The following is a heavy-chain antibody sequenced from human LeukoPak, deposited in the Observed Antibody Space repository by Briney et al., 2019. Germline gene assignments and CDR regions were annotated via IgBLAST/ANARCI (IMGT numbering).Heavy chain of an antibody. CDR2: IRYDGSNK. CDR3: ANEDS. V-gene: IGHV3-30*02. Sequence: QSGGSLRLSCIASGFAFSSYDMHWVPQAPGKGLEWVAFIRYDGSNKYYADSVKGRFTVSRDNSENTLYLEMNSLRAEDTAVYYCANEDSWGQGTLLTVSS. J-gene: IGHJ4*02. CDR1: GFAFSSYD.